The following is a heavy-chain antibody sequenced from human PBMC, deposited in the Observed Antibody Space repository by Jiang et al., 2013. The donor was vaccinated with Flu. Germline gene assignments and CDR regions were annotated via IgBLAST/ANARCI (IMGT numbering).Heavy chain of an antibody. D-gene: IGHD3-22*01. CDR2: ISSGSNT. V-gene: IGHV3-23*05. Sequence: VQLLESGGGLGQPGGSLRLSCEASGFTFSNFAMSWVRQAPGRGLEWVSVISSGSNTYYADALKGRFTISRDNSRSALYLQMNSLRVEDTAMYYCVKYDSSGFYYRRPDYWGQGTLITVSS. CDR3: VKYDSSGFYYRRPDY. J-gene: IGHJ4*02. CDR1: GFTFSNFA.